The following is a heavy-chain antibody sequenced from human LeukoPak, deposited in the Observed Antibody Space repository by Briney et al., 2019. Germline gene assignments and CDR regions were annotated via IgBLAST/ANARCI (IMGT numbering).Heavy chain of an antibody. Sequence: GGSLRFSCAASGFTFKFYSMNWVRQAPGKGLEWVSYISTNTTTIYYADPVKGRFTISRDNAKNSLYLQMNSLRVEDTAVYYCVRVGTSFDIWGQGTMVTVSS. CDR2: ISTNTTTI. V-gene: IGHV3-48*01. D-gene: IGHD7-27*01. J-gene: IGHJ3*02. CDR1: GFTFKFYS. CDR3: VRVGTSFDI.